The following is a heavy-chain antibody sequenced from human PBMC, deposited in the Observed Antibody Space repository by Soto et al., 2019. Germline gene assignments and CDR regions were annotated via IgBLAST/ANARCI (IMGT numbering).Heavy chain of an antibody. V-gene: IGHV4-30-4*01. CDR1: GGSISSGDYY. D-gene: IGHD4-17*01. CDR2: IYYSGST. J-gene: IGHJ4*02. Sequence: QVQLQESGPGLVKPSQTLSLTCTVSGGSISSGDYYWSWIRQPPGKGLEWIGYIYYSGSTYYNPSLKSRVTTSVDTSKNQFSLKLSSVTAADTAVYYCARTDYGDQKPPFPDYWGQGTLVTVSS. CDR3: ARTDYGDQKPPFPDY.